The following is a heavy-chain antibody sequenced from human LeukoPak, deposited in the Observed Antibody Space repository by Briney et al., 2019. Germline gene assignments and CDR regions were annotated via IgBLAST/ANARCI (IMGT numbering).Heavy chain of an antibody. V-gene: IGHV1-18*01. Sequence: ASVKVSCKASGYTFTSYGISWVRQAPGQGPEWMGWISAYNGNTNYAQKLQGRVTMTTDPSTSTDYMELRSLRSDDTAVYYCASHCSSTSCYEGAFDIWGQGTMVTVSS. CDR1: GYTFTSYG. J-gene: IGHJ3*02. CDR2: ISAYNGNT. D-gene: IGHD2-2*01. CDR3: ASHCSSTSCYEGAFDI.